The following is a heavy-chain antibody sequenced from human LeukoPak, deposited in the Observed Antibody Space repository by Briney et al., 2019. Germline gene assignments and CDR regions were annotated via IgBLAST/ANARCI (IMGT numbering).Heavy chain of an antibody. Sequence: ASVKVSCKASGYTFTSYYMHWVRQAPGQGLEWMGIINPSGGSTSYAQKFQGRVTMTRDTSTSTAYMELSSLRSEDTAVYYYASRSPWIQLWFFDYWGQGTLVTVSS. CDR1: GYTFTSYY. V-gene: IGHV1-46*01. CDR3: ASRSPWIQLWFFDY. CDR2: INPSGGST. D-gene: IGHD5-18*01. J-gene: IGHJ4*02.